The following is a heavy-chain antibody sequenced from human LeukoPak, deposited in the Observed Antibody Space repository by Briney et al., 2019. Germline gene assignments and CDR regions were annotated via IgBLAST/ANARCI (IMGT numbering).Heavy chain of an antibody. CDR1: GFSLSTSGMR. CDR3: ARNVGYGFYFDY. D-gene: IGHD3-16*01. V-gene: IGHV2-70*04. CDR2: IDWDDDK. J-gene: IGHJ4*02. Sequence: SGPTPVKPTQTLTLTCTFSGFSLSTSGMRVSWIRQPPGKALEWLARIDWDDDKFYSTSLKTRLTISKDTSKNQVVLTMTNMDPVDTATYYCARNVGYGFYFDYWGQGTLVTVSS.